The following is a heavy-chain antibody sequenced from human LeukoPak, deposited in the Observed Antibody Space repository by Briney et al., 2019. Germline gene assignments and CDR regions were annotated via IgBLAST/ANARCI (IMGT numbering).Heavy chain of an antibody. CDR1: GFTFSSYC. J-gene: IGHJ6*02. CDR3: ARGLFPRYCSGGSCRSYGMDV. V-gene: IGHV3-74*01. CDR2: INSDGSGK. D-gene: IGHD2-15*01. Sequence: GGSLRLSCAASGFTFSSYCMHWVRQAPGKGLVWVSRINSDGSGKGYADSVKGRFTISRDNAKNTLYLQMNSLRAEDTAVYYCARGLFPRYCSGGSCRSYGMDVWGQGTTVTVSS.